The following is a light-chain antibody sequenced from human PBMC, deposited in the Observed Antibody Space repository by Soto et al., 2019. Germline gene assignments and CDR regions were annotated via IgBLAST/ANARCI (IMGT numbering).Light chain of an antibody. J-gene: IGKJ1*01. CDR2: DAS. Sequence: DIQLTQPPSTLSASVGDTFAISCRASESLIGWLAWYQQRPGSAPKLLIYDASSLEGGVPSRFSGSGFGTEFSLTISSLQPDDFGSYYCQHMRTFGQGTKVDIK. V-gene: IGKV1-5*01. CDR3: QHMRT. CDR1: ESLIGW.